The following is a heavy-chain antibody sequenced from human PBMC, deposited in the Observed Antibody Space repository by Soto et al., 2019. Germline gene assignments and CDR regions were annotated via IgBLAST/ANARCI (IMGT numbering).Heavy chain of an antibody. D-gene: IGHD2-2*01. Sequence: GGSLRLSCAASGFTVSSNYMTWVRQAPGKGLEWVSVFYSDSSTYYADSVKGRFTMSRDNSKNTVYLQMNTLRAEDTAVYYCASSYLYCRSTSCHLGWGKGTTVTVSS. CDR1: GFTVSSNY. CDR3: ASSYLYCRSTSCHLG. J-gene: IGHJ6*04. CDR2: FYSDSST. V-gene: IGHV3-66*01.